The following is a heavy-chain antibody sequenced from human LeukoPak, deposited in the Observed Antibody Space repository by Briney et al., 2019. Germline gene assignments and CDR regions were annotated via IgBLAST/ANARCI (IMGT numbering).Heavy chain of an antibody. D-gene: IGHD6-19*01. J-gene: IGHJ4*02. V-gene: IGHV3-30*18. CDR3: AKGGYSSGFAFDY. Sequence: GRSLRLSCAASGFTFSSYGMHWVRQAPGKGLEWVGVISYDGSNKYYADSVKGRFTISRDNSKNTLYLQMNSLRAEDTAVYYCAKGGYSSGFAFDYWGQGTLVTVSS. CDR1: GFTFSSYG. CDR2: ISYDGSNK.